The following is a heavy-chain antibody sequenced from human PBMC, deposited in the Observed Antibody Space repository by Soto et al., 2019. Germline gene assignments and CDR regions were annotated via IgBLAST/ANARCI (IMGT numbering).Heavy chain of an antibody. V-gene: IGHV4-31*03. CDR2: IYYSGST. CDR1: GGSISSGGYY. Sequence: SETLSLTCTVSGGSISSGGYYWSWIRQHPGKGLEWIGYIYYSGSTYYNPSLKSRVTISVDTSKNQFSLKLSSVTAADTAVYYCARGGTRDCSSTSCLIDYWGQGTLVTVSS. D-gene: IGHD2-2*01. J-gene: IGHJ4*02. CDR3: ARGGTRDCSSTSCLIDY.